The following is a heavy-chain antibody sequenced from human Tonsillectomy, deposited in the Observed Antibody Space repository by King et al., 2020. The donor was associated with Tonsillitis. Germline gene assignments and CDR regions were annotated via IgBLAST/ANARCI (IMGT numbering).Heavy chain of an antibody. D-gene: IGHD3-9*01. Sequence: QLVQSGAEVKKPGASLKISCKGSGYSFTTYWIGWVRQMPGKGLEWMGIIYPGDSESRYSPSFQGQVTISVDKSISTAYLQWSSLKASDTAMYFCARKRLRNNDMLTVLFDYWGQGTLVSVSS. CDR1: GYSFTTYW. CDR2: IYPGDSES. CDR3: ARKRLRNNDMLTVLFDY. J-gene: IGHJ4*02. V-gene: IGHV5-51*01.